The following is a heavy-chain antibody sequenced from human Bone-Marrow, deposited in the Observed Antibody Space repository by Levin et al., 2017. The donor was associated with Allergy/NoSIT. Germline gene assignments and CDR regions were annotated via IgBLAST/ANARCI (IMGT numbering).Heavy chain of an antibody. Sequence: ALVKVSCKASGYTFSSYGISWVRQAPGQGLEWVGRISNYQRNTNYADNFQGRVTITTDTSTSTTYMEMRSLKADDTAVYYCTRDLVLDGFDIWGLGTMVTVSS. D-gene: IGHD3-10*01. V-gene: IGHV1-18*04. J-gene: IGHJ3*02. CDR3: TRDLVLDGFDI. CDR2: ISNYQRNT. CDR1: GYTFSSYG.